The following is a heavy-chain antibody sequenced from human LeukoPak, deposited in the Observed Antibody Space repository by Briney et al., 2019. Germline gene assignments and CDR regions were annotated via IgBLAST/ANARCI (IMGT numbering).Heavy chain of an antibody. CDR3: ARVAGAYSNYRWEGLDY. J-gene: IGHJ4*02. CDR1: GGTFSSYA. D-gene: IGHD4-11*01. CDR2: IIPIFGTA. V-gene: IGHV1-69*13. Sequence: ASVKVSCKASGGTFSSYAISWVRQAPGQGLEWMGGIIPIFGTANYAQKFQGRVTITADESTSTAYVELSSLRSEDTAVYYCARVAGAYSNYRWEGLDYWGQGTLVTVSS.